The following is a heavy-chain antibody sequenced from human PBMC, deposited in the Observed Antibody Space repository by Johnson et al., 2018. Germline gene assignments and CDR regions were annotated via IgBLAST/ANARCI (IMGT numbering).Heavy chain of an antibody. D-gene: IGHD3-3*01. CDR2: ISYDGSNK. Sequence: QVQLVQSGGGVVQPGTSLRLSCAASGFTFSSYAMYWVRQAPGKGLEWVAVISYDGSNKYYADSVKGRFTISRDNSKNTLYLQMNSLRAEDTAVDYCAKDQLRVIDLTIEGRNYGMDVWGQGTTVTVSS. J-gene: IGHJ6*02. CDR1: GFTFSSYA. V-gene: IGHV3-30-3*01. CDR3: AKDQLRVIDLTIEGRNYGMDV.